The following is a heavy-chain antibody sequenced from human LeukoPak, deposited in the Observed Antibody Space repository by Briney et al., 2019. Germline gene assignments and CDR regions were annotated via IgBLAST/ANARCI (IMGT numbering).Heavy chain of an antibody. V-gene: IGHV3-48*02. CDR2: ISSPSTNI. Sequence: PGGSLRLSCAASGYIFTSYSMNWVRQASGKGLEWVSYISSPSTNIYYVDSVKGRFTISRDNAKNSLYLQMDSLRDEDTAVYYCARDSYWGSSGKGFDYWGRGTLVTVSS. CDR1: GYIFTSYS. J-gene: IGHJ4*02. CDR3: ARDSYWGSSGKGFDY. D-gene: IGHD7-27*01.